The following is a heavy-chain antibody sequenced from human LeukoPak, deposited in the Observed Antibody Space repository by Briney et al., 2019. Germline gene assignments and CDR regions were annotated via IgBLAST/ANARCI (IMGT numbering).Heavy chain of an antibody. CDR2: ISSSSSTI. Sequence: PGGSVRLSCAASGFTFSSYSMNWVRQAPGKGLEWVSYISSSSSTIYYADSVKGRFTISRDNAKNSLYLQMNSLRAEDTAVYYCARGGYSYGYDYWGQGTLVTVSS. D-gene: IGHD5-18*01. V-gene: IGHV3-48*01. CDR1: GFTFSSYS. J-gene: IGHJ4*02. CDR3: ARGGYSYGYDY.